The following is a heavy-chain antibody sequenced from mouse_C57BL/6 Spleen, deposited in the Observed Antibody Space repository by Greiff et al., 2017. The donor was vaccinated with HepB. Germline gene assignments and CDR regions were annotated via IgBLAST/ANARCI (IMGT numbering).Heavy chain of an antibody. Sequence: EVQLVESGGGLVKPGGSLKLSCAASGFTFSSYAMSWVRQTPEKRLEWVATISDGGSYTYYPDNVKGRFTISRDNAKNNLYLQMSHLKSEDTAMYYCARVDGYYDAMDYWGQGTSVTVSS. CDR3: ARVDGYYDAMDY. J-gene: IGHJ4*01. CDR2: ISDGGSYT. D-gene: IGHD2-3*01. V-gene: IGHV5-4*01. CDR1: GFTFSSYA.